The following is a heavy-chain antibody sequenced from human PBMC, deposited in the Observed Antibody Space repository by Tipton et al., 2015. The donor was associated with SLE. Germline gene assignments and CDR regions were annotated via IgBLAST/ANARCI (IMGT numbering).Heavy chain of an antibody. D-gene: IGHD3-9*01. CDR2: ITWNSGSI. V-gene: IGHV3-9*01. J-gene: IGHJ3*02. CDR1: GFTFDDFA. Sequence: RSLRLSCAASGFTFDDFAMHWVRQAPGKGLEWVSGITWNSGSIGYADSVKGRFTISRDNAKNSLYLQMNSLRAEDTALYYCAKPYSKYYDILTGYSSDDAFDIWGQGTMVTVSS. CDR3: AKPYSKYYDILTGYSSDDAFDI.